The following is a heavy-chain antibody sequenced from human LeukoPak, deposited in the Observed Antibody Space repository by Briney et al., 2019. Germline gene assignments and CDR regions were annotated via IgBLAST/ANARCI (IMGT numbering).Heavy chain of an antibody. V-gene: IGHV1-24*01. D-gene: IGHD6-13*01. Sequence: ASVKVSCKVSGYTLTELSMHWVRQAPGKGLEWMGGFDPEDGETIYAQKFQGRVTMTEDTSTDTAYMELSRLRSEDTAVYYCATGAIAAAGGLLDYWGQGTLVTVSS. J-gene: IGHJ4*02. CDR2: FDPEDGET. CDR1: GYTLTELS. CDR3: ATGAIAAAGGLLDY.